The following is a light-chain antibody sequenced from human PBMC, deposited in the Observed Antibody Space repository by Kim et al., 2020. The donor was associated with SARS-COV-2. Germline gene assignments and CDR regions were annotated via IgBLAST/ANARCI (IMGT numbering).Light chain of an antibody. Sequence: SPGESATLSCRASQGVNGCYLVWYQKKPGPPPGLLIYAASRRATGIPDRFSGSGSETDFSLTINRLEPEDFAVYYCQQSGSSPWAFGQGTKVDIK. CDR2: AAS. V-gene: IGKV3-20*01. CDR3: QQSGSSPWA. J-gene: IGKJ1*01. CDR1: QGVNGCY.